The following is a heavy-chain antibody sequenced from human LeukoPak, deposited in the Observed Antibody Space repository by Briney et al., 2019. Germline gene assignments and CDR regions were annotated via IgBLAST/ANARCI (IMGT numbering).Heavy chain of an antibody. CDR2: IRYDGSNK. D-gene: IGHD5-18*01. Sequence: PGGSLRLSCAASGFTFSSYGMHWVRQAPGKGLEWVAFIRYDGSNKYYADSVRGRFTISRDTSKNTYLQMNSLRAEDTAVYYCAKTDTAMVIGYWGQGTLVTVSS. CDR3: AKTDTAMVIGY. J-gene: IGHJ4*02. V-gene: IGHV3-30*02. CDR1: GFTFSSYG.